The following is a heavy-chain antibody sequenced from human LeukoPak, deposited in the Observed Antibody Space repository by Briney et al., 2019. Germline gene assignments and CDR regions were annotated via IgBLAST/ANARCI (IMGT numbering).Heavy chain of an antibody. CDR1: GFTFSSYS. D-gene: IGHD6-19*01. Sequence: PGGSLRLSCAASGFTFSSYSMNWVRQAPGRGLEWVSAISGSGGSTYYADSVKGRFTISRDNAKNSLYLQMNSLRAEDTAVYYCARDFSGYSSGWYELAAYFDYWGQGTLVTVSS. CDR3: ARDFSGYSSGWYELAAYFDY. V-gene: IGHV3-48*01. J-gene: IGHJ4*02. CDR2: ISGSGGST.